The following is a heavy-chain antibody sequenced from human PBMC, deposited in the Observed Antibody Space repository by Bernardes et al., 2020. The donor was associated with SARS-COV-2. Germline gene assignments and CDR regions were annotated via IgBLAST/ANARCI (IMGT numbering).Heavy chain of an antibody. Sequence: GGSLRLSCAASGFTFSNYAMSWVRQAPGKGLEWVSAISGSASNPYYIDSVKGRFTISRDNSRNTLYLQINNLRAEDTAVYYFAKSQGTAMAEYWGQGTLVTVSS. J-gene: IGHJ4*02. D-gene: IGHD5-18*01. CDR1: GFTFSNYA. CDR2: ISGSASNP. CDR3: AKSQGTAMAEY. V-gene: IGHV3-23*01.